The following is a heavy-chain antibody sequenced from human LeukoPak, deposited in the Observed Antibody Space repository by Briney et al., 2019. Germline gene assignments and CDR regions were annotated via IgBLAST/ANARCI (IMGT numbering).Heavy chain of an antibody. V-gene: IGHV1-8*03. D-gene: IGHD1-7*01. CDR1: GYTFTSYD. Sequence: ASVKVSCKASGYTFTSYDINWVRQATGQGLEWMGWMNPNSGNTGYAQKFQGRVTITRNTSISTAYMELSSLRSEDTAVYYCARRIRNSDFAFDIRGQGTMVTVSS. CDR2: MNPNSGNT. J-gene: IGHJ3*02. CDR3: ARRIRNSDFAFDI.